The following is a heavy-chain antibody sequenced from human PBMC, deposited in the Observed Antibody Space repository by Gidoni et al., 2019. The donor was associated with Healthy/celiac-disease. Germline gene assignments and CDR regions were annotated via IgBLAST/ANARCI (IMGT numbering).Heavy chain of an antibody. D-gene: IGHD3-3*01. CDR1: GHTFSSHT. CDR2: IIPILGIA. CDR3: AREYYDFWSGYYQLPTFDY. Sequence: QVQLVQSGAEVKKPGSSVKVPCKASGHTFSSHTTSWVRQAPGQGLEWMGRIIPILGIANYAQKFQGRVTITADKSTSTAYMELSSLRSEDTAVYYCAREYYDFWSGYYQLPTFDYWGQGTLVTVSS. J-gene: IGHJ4*02. V-gene: IGHV1-69*08.